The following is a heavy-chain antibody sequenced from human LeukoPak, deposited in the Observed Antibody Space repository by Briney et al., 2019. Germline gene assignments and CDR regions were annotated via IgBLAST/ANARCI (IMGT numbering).Heavy chain of an antibody. CDR2: IWYDGSNK. J-gene: IGHJ4*02. CDR3: SKYGYYYDSSGYRAYY. D-gene: IGHD3-22*01. Sequence: GGSLRLSCAASGFTFSIYVMHWVRQAPGKGLEWVAYIWYDGSNKYYVDSVKGRFTISRDNAKNTLYLQMNNLRAEDTDVYYCSKYGYYYDSSGYRAYYWGKGTLVTVS. V-gene: IGHV3-30*02. CDR1: GFTFSIYV.